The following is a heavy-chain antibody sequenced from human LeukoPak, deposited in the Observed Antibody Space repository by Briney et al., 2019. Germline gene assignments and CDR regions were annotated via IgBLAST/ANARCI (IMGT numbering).Heavy chain of an antibody. Sequence: SETLSLTCVLSGASIRSSDYYWAWIRQPPGKGLEWIGTVYYSGSTYYNPSLKSRLTISVDTSNNSLSLKVTSLTAADTAVYYCARHGNWEPFDYWGQGSLVTVSS. CDR2: VYYSGST. CDR1: GASIRSSDYY. D-gene: IGHD1-1*01. CDR3: ARHGNWEPFDY. V-gene: IGHV4-39*01. J-gene: IGHJ4*02.